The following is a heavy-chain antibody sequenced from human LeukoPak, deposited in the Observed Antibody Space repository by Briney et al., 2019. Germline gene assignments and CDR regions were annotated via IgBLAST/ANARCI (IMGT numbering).Heavy chain of an antibody. CDR3: ARGIAAAEEDY. CDR1: GFTFSSYA. CDR2: ISYDGSNK. D-gene: IGHD6-13*01. Sequence: PGGSLRLSCAASGFTFSSYAMHWVRQAPGKGLEWVAVISYDGSNKYYADSVKGRFTISRDNSKNTLYLQMNSLRAEDTAVYYCARGIAAAEEDYWGQGTLVTVSS. J-gene: IGHJ4*02. V-gene: IGHV3-30-3*01.